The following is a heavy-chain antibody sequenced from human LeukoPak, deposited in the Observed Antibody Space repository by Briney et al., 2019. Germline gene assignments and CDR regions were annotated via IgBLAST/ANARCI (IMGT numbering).Heavy chain of an antibody. V-gene: IGHV1-8*03. CDR2: MNPHSGNT. J-gene: IGHJ3*02. CDR1: GYTFTSYG. Sequence: AASVKVSCKASGYTFTSYGITWVRQAAGQGLEWMGWMNPHSGNTGYAQKFLGRITLTRNTSTSMAYMELTSLKSEDTAVYYCARGRRDVFDIWGQGTTVTVS. CDR3: ARGRRDVFDI.